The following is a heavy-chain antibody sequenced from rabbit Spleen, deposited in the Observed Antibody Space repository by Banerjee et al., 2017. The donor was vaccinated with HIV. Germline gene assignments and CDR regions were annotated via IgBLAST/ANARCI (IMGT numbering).Heavy chain of an antibody. CDR2: IDIGSRDFT. Sequence: QQQLEESGGGLVKPGGILTLTCKASGIDFSNYNFICWVRQAPGKGLEWIACIDIGSRDFTYYASWAKGRFIISKTSSTTVTLQMTSLTAADTATYFCARSDNNGYDGYWLWGQGTLVTVS. CDR3: ARSDNNGYDGYWL. V-gene: IGHV1S45*01. D-gene: IGHD6-1*01. CDR1: GIDFSNYNF. J-gene: IGHJ3*01.